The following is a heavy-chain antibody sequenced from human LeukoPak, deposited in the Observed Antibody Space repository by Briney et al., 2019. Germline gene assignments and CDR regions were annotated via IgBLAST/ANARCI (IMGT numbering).Heavy chain of an antibody. D-gene: IGHD3-9*01. CDR1: GFTFSNYV. V-gene: IGHV3-30*04. Sequence: GGSLRLSRAASGFTFSNYVMHWVRQAPGKGLEWVAVISYDGSNKYYADSVKGRFTISRDNSKNTLYLQMSSLRAEDTAVYYCARVWYYDILTGVDYWGQGTLVTVSS. CDR2: ISYDGSNK. CDR3: ARVWYYDILTGVDY. J-gene: IGHJ4*02.